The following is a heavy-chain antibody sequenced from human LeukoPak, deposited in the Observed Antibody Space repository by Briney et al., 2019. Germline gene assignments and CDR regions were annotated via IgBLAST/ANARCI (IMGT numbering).Heavy chain of an antibody. CDR1: GGSFSGYY. V-gene: IGHV4-34*01. D-gene: IGHD3-10*01. CDR2: INHRGST. J-gene: IGHJ5*02. Sequence: PSETRSLTCVVYGGSFSGYYWSWIRQPPGKGREWKGEINHRGSTNYNPPPKRRVTISLATSKNQFSLKLSSVTAADTAVYYCAKSLYGSGSYYNWFDPWGQGTLVTVSS. CDR3: AKSLYGSGSYYNWFDP.